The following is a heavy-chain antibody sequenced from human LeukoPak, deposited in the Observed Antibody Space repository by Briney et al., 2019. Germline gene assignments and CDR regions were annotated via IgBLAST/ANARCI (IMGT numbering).Heavy chain of an antibody. V-gene: IGHV3-23*01. J-gene: IGHJ4*02. D-gene: IGHD3-16*01. CDR1: GFTFSSYA. Sequence: SGRSLRLSCAASGFTFSSYAMSWVRQAPGKGLEWVSAISGSGGSTYYADSVKGRFSVSRDNSKNTLYLQMNSLRAEDTAVYYCAKVGFDYGQLDYWGQGTLVTVSS. CDR3: AKVGFDYGQLDY. CDR2: ISGSGGST.